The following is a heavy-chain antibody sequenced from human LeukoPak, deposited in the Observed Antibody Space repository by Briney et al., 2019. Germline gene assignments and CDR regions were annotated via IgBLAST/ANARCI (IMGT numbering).Heavy chain of an antibody. J-gene: IGHJ6*02. CDR2: IKSKTDGGTT. V-gene: IGHV3-15*07. CDR3: TTGQPYYYDSSGYYEPGNYYGMDV. D-gene: IGHD3-22*01. Sequence: GGSLRLSCAASGFTFSNACMNWVRQAPGKGLEWVGRIKSKTDGGTTDYAAPVKGRFTISRDDSKNTLYLQMNSLKTEDTAVYYCTTGQPYYYDSSGYYEPGNYYGMDVWGQGTTVTVSS. CDR1: GFTFSNAC.